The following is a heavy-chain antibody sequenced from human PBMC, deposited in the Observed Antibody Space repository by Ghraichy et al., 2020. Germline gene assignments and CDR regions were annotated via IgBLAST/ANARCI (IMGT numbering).Heavy chain of an antibody. CDR1: GFTFSSYG. CDR2: ISYDGSNK. CDR3: AKDGRPRRIIAAAGDY. V-gene: IGHV3-30*18. D-gene: IGHD6-13*01. J-gene: IGHJ4*02. Sequence: GGSLRLSCAASGFTFSSYGMHWVRQAPGKGLEWVAVISYDGSNKYYADSVKGRFTISRDNSKNTLYLQMNSLRAEDTAVYYCAKDGRPRRIIAAAGDYWGQGTLVTVSS.